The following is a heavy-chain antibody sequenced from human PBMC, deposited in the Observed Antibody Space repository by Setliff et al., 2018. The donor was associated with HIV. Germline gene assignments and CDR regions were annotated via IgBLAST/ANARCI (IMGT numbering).Heavy chain of an antibody. D-gene: IGHD4-4*01. CDR1: GGSISSSDW. CDR3: ARSPTSNYLYYFDF. Sequence: SETLSLTCAVSGGSISSSDWWSWVRQPPGKGLEWIGEINHSGSTNYNPSLKSRVTISLDTSKNQFSLKVSSVTAADTAVYYCARSPTSNYLYYFDFWGQGTLVTVSS. V-gene: IGHV4-4*02. CDR2: INHSGST. J-gene: IGHJ4*02.